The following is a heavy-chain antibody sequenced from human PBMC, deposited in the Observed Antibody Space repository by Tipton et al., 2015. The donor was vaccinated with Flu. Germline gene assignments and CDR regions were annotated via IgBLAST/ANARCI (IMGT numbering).Heavy chain of an antibody. CDR1: GGSLSSYY. CDR2: IYTSGGT. J-gene: IGHJ4*02. CDR3: ARGSSSGTFMIFDF. D-gene: IGHD3-10*01. V-gene: IGHV4-4*07. Sequence: LRLSCTVSGGSLSSYYWSWIRQSAGKGLERIGRIYTSGGTKFNPSLRGRLTMSVDASKKEFSLKLSSVTAADTAVYYCARGSSSGTFMIFDFWGQGTLVTVSS.